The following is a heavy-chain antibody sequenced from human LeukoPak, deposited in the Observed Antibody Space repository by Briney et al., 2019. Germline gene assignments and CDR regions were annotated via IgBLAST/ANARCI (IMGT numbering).Heavy chain of an antibody. J-gene: IGHJ4*02. CDR3: ARALRNYYDSSGSIYFDY. CDR2: INPNSGGT. D-gene: IGHD3-22*01. Sequence: ASVKVSCKASGYTFTGYYMHWVRRAPGQGLEWMGWINPNSGGTNYAQKFQGRVTMTRDTSISTAYMELSRLRSDDTAVYYCARALRNYYDSSGSIYFDYWGQGTLVTVSS. V-gene: IGHV1-2*02. CDR1: GYTFTGYY.